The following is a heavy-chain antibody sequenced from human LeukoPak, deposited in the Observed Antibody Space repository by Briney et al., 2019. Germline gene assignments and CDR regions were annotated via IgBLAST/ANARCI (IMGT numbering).Heavy chain of an antibody. Sequence: ASVKVSCKASGYTFTSYYMHWVRQAPGQGLEWMGIINPSGGSTSYAQKFQGRVTMTRDTSTSTVYMELSSLRSEDTAVYYCATDHQRLRPPEGAFDIWGQGTMVTVSS. CDR1: GYTFTSYY. D-gene: IGHD4-17*01. CDR2: INPSGGST. V-gene: IGHV1-46*01. CDR3: ATDHQRLRPPEGAFDI. J-gene: IGHJ3*02.